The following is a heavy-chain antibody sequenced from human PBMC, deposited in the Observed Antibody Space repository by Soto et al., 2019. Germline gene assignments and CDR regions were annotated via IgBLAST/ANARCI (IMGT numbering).Heavy chain of an antibody. Sequence: QVQLQESGPGLVKTSGTLSLTCAVSSASIISSGTWWSWVRQPPGKGLEWIGEIYYSGSTNYNPSRKSRVTLSVDKSKNQFSLKLNSVTAADTAVYSCARGRGFAYWGQGALVTVSS. V-gene: IGHV4-4*02. J-gene: IGHJ4*02. CDR1: SASIISSGTW. CDR3: ARGRGFAY. CDR2: IYYSGST.